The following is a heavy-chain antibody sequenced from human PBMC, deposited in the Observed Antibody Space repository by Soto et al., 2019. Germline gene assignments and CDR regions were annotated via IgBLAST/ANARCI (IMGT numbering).Heavy chain of an antibody. V-gene: IGHV4-39*07. CDR3: ARQDRVVAVRRWFDP. CDR2: IDYIGIT. J-gene: IGHJ5*02. CDR1: GGSIYRSGYY. D-gene: IGHD2-15*01. Sequence: SQTMSLTCTVSGGSIYRSGYYRGWIRKPPGRGLEWIGNIDYIGITYYNPSLKSRITISVDKSKNQFSLNLSSVTAADTAVYYCARQDRVVAVRRWFDPWGQGTLVTVSS.